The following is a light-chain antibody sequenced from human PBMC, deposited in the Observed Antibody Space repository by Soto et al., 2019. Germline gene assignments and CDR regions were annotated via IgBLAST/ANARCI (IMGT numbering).Light chain of an antibody. CDR1: QNVTSTY. Sequence: VLTQSPGTLSLSPGERASLSCRACQNVTSTYLAWYQQKPGQPPKLLIYWASTRQSGVPDRFSGSGSGTDFTLTINSLQAEDVAVYYCQQYYSTPWTFGQGTKVDI. V-gene: IGKV4-1*01. J-gene: IGKJ1*01. CDR3: QQYYSTPWT. CDR2: WAS.